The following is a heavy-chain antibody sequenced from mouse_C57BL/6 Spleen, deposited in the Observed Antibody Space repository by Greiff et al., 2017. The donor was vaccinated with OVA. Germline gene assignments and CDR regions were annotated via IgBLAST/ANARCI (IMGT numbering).Heavy chain of an antibody. CDR3: ARWEDAMDY. CDR1: GYTFTDYY. Sequence: QVQLQQSGAELVRPGASVKLSCKASGYTFTDYYINWVKQRPGQGLEWIASIYPGSGNTYYNEKFKGKATLTAEKSSSTAYMQLSSLTSEDSAVYFCARWEDAMDYWGQGTSVTVSS. J-gene: IGHJ4*01. V-gene: IGHV1-76*01. CDR2: IYPGSGNT. D-gene: IGHD4-1*01.